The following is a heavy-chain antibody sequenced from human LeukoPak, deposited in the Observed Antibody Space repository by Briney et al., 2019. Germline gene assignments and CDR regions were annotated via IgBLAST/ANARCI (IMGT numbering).Heavy chain of an antibody. J-gene: IGHJ4*02. V-gene: IGHV3-30*04. CDR3: AREVGVDIVVVVTSPAFDY. CDR1: GFTFSSYA. D-gene: IGHD2-15*01. Sequence: GRSLRLSCAASGFTFSSYAMHWVRQAPGKGLEWVAVISYDGSNKYYADSVKGRFTISRDNSKNTLYLQMNSLRAEGTAVYYCAREVGVDIVVVVTSPAFDYWGQGTLVTVSS. CDR2: ISYDGSNK.